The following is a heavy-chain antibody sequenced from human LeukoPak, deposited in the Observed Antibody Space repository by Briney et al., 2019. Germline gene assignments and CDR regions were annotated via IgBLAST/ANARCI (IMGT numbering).Heavy chain of an antibody. Sequence: GGSLRLSCAASGFTFSSYAMSWVRQAPGKGLEWVSAISGSGGSTYYADSVKGRFTISRDNSKNTLCLQMNSLRAEDTAVYYCAKDLDSSGWRHLGYFDYWGQGTLVTVSS. CDR3: AKDLDSSGWRHLGYFDY. CDR2: ISGSGGST. CDR1: GFTFSSYA. J-gene: IGHJ4*02. V-gene: IGHV3-23*01. D-gene: IGHD6-19*01.